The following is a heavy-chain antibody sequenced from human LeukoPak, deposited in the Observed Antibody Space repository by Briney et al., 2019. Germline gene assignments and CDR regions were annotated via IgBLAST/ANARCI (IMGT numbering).Heavy chain of an antibody. CDR2: IYYSGST. D-gene: IGHD2-2*01. J-gene: IGHJ6*03. Sequence: SETLSLTCTVSGGSISSGAYYWSWIRQPPGKGLEWIGYIYYSGSTYYNPSLKSRVTISVDTSKNQFSLKLSSVTAADTAVYYCARAGNRDIVVVPAAIKRVDYYYYMDVWGKGTTVTVSS. CDR1: GGSISSGAYY. CDR3: ARAGNRDIVVVPAAIKRVDYYYYMDV. V-gene: IGHV4-30-4*08.